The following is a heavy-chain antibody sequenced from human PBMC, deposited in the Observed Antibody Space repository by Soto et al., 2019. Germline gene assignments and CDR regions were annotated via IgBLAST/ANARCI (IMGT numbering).Heavy chain of an antibody. CDR1: GFTFSSYG. Sequence: QVQLVESGGGVVQTGRSLRLSCAASGFTFSSYGMHWVRQAPGKGLEWVAVISYDGSNKYYADSVKGRFTISRDNSKNTLYQQMNSLRAEDTAVYYCAPWFGAFDYWGQGTLVTVSS. D-gene: IGHD3-10*01. J-gene: IGHJ4*02. CDR2: ISYDGSNK. V-gene: IGHV3-30*03. CDR3: APWFGAFDY.